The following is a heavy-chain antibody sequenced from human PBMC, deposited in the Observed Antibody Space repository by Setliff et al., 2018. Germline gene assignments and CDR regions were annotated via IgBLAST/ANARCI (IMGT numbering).Heavy chain of an antibody. CDR2: FHTGGST. CDR1: GDSISSGSYY. J-gene: IGHJ5*02. CDR3: ARAGPTVTFFRVLVISWWDP. V-gene: IGHV4-61*09. Sequence: PSETLSLTCTVSGDSISSGSYYWTWIRQPAGKGLEWIGHFHTGGSTNYNRSLRSRVPISVDTSKNHFSLKLSSVTAADTATYYCARAGPTVTFFRVLVISWWDPWGQGSLVTVSS. D-gene: IGHD3-3*01.